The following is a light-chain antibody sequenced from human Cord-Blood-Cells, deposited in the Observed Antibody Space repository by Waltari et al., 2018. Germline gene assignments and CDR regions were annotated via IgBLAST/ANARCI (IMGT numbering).Light chain of an antibody. CDR2: SNN. CDR1: SSNIGSNT. J-gene: IGLJ3*02. Sequence: QSVLTQPPSASGTPGQRVTTSCSGISSNIGSNTVNWYQHLPGTAPKLPIHSNNQRPSGVPDRFSGSKSGTSASLAISGLQSEDEADYYCAAWDDSLNGPVFGGGTKLTVL. V-gene: IGLV1-44*01. CDR3: AAWDDSLNGPV.